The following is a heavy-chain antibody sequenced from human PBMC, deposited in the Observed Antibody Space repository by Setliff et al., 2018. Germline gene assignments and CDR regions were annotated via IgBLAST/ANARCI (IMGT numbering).Heavy chain of an antibody. CDR2: IWGDGGTK. CDR3: ARWTARAVDY. Sequence: GGSLRLSCAASGFTFSTYRMHWVRQAPGKGLEWVAVIWGDGGTKYHADSVKGRFTISRDNAKNALYLQMSSLRAEDTAVYYCARWTARAVDYWGQGTLVTVSS. V-gene: IGHV3-33*08. CDR1: GFTFSTYR. J-gene: IGHJ4*02. D-gene: IGHD6-6*01.